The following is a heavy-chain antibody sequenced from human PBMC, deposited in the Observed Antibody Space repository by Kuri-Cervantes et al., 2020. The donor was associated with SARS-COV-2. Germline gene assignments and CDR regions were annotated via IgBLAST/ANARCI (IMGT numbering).Heavy chain of an antibody. CDR3: ARHPNSMSGFDP. CDR2: VNYIGNS. CDR1: GVSISSTSYY. D-gene: IGHD3-3*02. J-gene: IGHJ5*02. V-gene: IGHV4-39*01. Sequence: ESLKISCTVSGVSISSTSYYWAWIRQPPGRGLEWIGSVNYIGNSYRNPSLRSRVIMSVDTSKNQFSVNINSVTAADTAIYFCARHPNSMSGFDPWGQGTPVTVSS.